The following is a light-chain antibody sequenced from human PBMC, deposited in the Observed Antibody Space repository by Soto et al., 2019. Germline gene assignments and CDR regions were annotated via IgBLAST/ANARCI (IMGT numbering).Light chain of an antibody. V-gene: IGLV2-8*01. J-gene: IGLJ2*01. CDR2: EVN. CDR1: SSDIGGYNY. CDR3: SSSAGSNNLGV. Sequence: QSALTQPASVSGSPGQSITISCTGTSSDIGGYNYVSWYQQYPGKAPKLMIYEVNVRPSGVPDRFSGSKSGNTASLTVSGLQAEDEADYYCSSSAGSNNLGVFGGGTKLTVL.